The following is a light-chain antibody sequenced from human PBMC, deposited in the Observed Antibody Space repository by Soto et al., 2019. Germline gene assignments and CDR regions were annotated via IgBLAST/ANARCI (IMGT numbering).Light chain of an antibody. CDR3: QQLRRYPLT. CDR1: QALSNY. J-gene: IGKJ4*01. Sequence: IPFTQSPSVLSASVGDTVTITCRASQALSNYLAWYQHKPGTAPDLLIYSASTLQSGVPSRFRGSGSETELSITIRALQPEDVETDYGQQLRRYPLTFGGGT. CDR2: SAS. V-gene: IGKV1-9*01.